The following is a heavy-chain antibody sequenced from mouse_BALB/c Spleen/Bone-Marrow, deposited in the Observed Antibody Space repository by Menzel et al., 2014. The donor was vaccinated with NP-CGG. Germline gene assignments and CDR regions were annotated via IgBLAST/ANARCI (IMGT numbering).Heavy chain of an antibody. D-gene: IGHD1-2*01. Sequence: EVKLQESGGGLVQPGGSLKLSCAASGFDFXRYWMSWVRQAPGKGLEWIGEINPDSSTINYTPSLKDKFIISRDNAKSTLFLQMSKVRSEDTALYYCARQSYYGYSDYWGQGTTLTVSS. J-gene: IGHJ2*01. CDR1: GFDFXRYW. CDR2: INPDSSTI. V-gene: IGHV4-1*02. CDR3: ARQSYYGYSDY.